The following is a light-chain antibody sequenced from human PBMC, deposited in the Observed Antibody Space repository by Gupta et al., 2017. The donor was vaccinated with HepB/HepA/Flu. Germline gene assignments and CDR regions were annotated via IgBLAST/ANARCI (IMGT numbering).Light chain of an antibody. V-gene: IGKV2-28*01. Sequence: EIVLTQSPLSLPVTPGEPASISCRSSQSLLHSNGYTYLDWYLQKPGQSPQLLIYLGSNRASGVPDRCSGSGSGTDFTLKISRVEAEDVGVYYCMQALQMRSFGQGTKLEIK. CDR1: QSLLHSNGYTY. CDR3: MQALQMRS. J-gene: IGKJ2*04. CDR2: LGS.